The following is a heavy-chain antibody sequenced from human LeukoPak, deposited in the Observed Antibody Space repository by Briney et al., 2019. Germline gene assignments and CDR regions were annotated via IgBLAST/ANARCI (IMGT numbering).Heavy chain of an antibody. CDR2: ISGSGGSI. Sequence: GGSLRLSCAASGFTFSSHAMSWVRQAPGKGLEWVSAISGSGGSIYYADSVKGRFTISRDNSKNTLYLQMNSLRAEDTAVYYCAKNLGSGSYYNVDYYYYGMDVWGKGTTVTVSS. D-gene: IGHD3-10*01. CDR3: AKNLGSGSYYNVDYYYYGMDV. CDR1: GFTFSSHA. V-gene: IGHV3-23*01. J-gene: IGHJ6*04.